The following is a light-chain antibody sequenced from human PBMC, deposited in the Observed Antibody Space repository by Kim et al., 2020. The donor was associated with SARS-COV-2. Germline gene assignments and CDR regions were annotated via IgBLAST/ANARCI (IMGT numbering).Light chain of an antibody. CDR1: KNIGNH. CDR3: QQNKDWPLT. V-gene: IGKV3-15*01. J-gene: IGKJ4*01. Sequence: VSPGETATLSCRASKNIGNHLVWYQQRPGQAPRLIITVASTRATGIPARFSGSGSGTDFTLNIISLQSEDFAVYYCQQNKDWPLTFGGGTKVDIK. CDR2: VAS.